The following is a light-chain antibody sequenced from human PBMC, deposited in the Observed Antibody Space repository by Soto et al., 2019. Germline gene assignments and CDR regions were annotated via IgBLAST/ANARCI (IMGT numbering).Light chain of an antibody. CDR2: ASS. V-gene: IGKV1-8*01. CDR1: QGISSY. CDR3: QQYDTYPLT. Sequence: AIRMTQSPSSFSASTGDRVTITCRASQGISSYLAWYQQKPGKAPKLLIYASSTLQSGVPSRFSGSGSGTDFTLTISCLQSEYSATYYCQQYDTYPLTFGPGTKVDIK. J-gene: IGKJ3*01.